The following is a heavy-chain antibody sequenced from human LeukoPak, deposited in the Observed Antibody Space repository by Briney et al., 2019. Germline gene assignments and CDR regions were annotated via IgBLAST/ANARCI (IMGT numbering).Heavy chain of an antibody. J-gene: IGHJ4*02. CDR1: GFTCSSYA. V-gene: IGHV3-23*01. CDR2: ISGSGGST. CDR3: AKGIGSSGYYQYYFDY. D-gene: IGHD3-22*01. Sequence: PGGSLRLSCAASGFTCSSYAMSWVRQAPGKGLEWVSAISGSGGSTYYADSVKGRFTISRDNSKNTLYLQMNSLRAEDTAVYYCAKGIGSSGYYQYYFDYWGQGTLVTVSS.